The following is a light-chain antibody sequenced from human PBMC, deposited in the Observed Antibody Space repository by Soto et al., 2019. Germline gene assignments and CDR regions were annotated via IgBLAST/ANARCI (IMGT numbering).Light chain of an antibody. Sequence: EIMMTQSPATLSVSPGERATLSCRASQSVNSDFAWYQQKPGQSPRLLIYGASTRATGIPARFSGSGSGTEFTLTISSLQSEDSGVYYCLQYNVWPRTFGQGTKLEIK. J-gene: IGKJ2*01. CDR3: LQYNVWPRT. V-gene: IGKV3-15*01. CDR2: GAS. CDR1: QSVNSD.